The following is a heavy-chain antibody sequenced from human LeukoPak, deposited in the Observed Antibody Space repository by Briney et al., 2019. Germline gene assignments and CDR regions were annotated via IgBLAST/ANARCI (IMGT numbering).Heavy chain of an antibody. J-gene: IGHJ4*02. CDR1: GFTFSSYA. V-gene: IGHV3-30-3*01. Sequence: PGGSLRLSCAASGFTFSSYAMHWVRQAPGKGLEWVAVISYDGSNKYYADSVKGRFTISRDNSKNTLYLQMNSLRAEDTAVYYCARDQWLPTPYSSGPQRYFDYWGQGTLVTVSS. D-gene: IGHD3-22*01. CDR3: ARDQWLPTPYSSGPQRYFDY. CDR2: ISYDGSNK.